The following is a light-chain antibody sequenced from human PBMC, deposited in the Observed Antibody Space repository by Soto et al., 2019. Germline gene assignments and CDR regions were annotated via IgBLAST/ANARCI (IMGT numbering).Light chain of an antibody. CDR2: GAS. Sequence: EIVMTQSPATLSVSPGERATLSCRASENIYTNLAWYQQKPGQAPRLLFYGASTRATGLPARFSGTRSGTEFTLTINSLQAEDSAVYYCQQYYNWPRTFGQGTRLEI. J-gene: IGKJ5*01. CDR3: QQYYNWPRT. CDR1: ENIYTN. V-gene: IGKV3-15*01.